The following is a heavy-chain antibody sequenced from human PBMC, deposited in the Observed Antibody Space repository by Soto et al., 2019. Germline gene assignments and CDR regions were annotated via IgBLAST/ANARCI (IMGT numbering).Heavy chain of an antibody. Sequence: QVQLVQSGPEMKKPGSAVKVSCKASGGTFNTYAMNWVRQVPGQGLEWMGGIFPMFDVPRYAQKFQGRVTITLDESSTTSYMDLSSLRFDDTAVYYCARSVASGGVIGGFDYWGQGTLVSV. J-gene: IGHJ4*02. V-gene: IGHV1-69*19. CDR2: IFPMFDVP. D-gene: IGHD3-16*02. CDR1: GGTFNTYA. CDR3: ARSVASGGVIGGFDY.